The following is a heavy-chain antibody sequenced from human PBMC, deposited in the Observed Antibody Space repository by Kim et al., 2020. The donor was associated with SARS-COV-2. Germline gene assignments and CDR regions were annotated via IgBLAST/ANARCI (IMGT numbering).Heavy chain of an antibody. J-gene: IGHJ4*02. D-gene: IGHD3-22*01. V-gene: IGHV4-31*02. CDR3: ARTYYYDSSGSTFDY. Sequence: PSLKSRVTISVDTSKNQFSLKLSSVTAADTAVYYCARTYYYDSSGSTFDYWGQGTLVTVSS.